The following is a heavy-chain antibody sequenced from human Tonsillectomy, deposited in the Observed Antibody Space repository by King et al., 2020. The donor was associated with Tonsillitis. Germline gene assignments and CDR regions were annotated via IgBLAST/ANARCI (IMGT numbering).Heavy chain of an antibody. D-gene: IGHD1-14*01. Sequence: QLQESGPGLVKPSQTLSLTCTVSGGSIRSGSYYWSWIRQPAGKGLEWIGRIYTSGSTNYNPSLKSRVTILLDTSKNQFSLKLSSVTAADTAVYYCARELNWNHPGPVDYWGQGTLVTVSS. V-gene: IGHV4-61*02. J-gene: IGHJ4*02. CDR3: ARELNWNHPGPVDY. CDR2: IYTSGST. CDR1: GGSIRSGSYY.